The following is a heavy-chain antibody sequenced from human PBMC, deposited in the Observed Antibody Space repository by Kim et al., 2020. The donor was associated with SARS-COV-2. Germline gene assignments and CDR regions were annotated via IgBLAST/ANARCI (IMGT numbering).Heavy chain of an antibody. Sequence: SETLSLTCTVSGGSISSYYWSWIRQPPGKGLEWIGYIYYSGSTNYNPSLKSRVTISVDTSKNQFSLKLSSVTAADTAVYYCARGNSLGYCSGGSCYEPFDYWGQGTLVTVSS. J-gene: IGHJ4*02. CDR3: ARGNSLGYCSGGSCYEPFDY. D-gene: IGHD2-15*01. CDR2: IYYSGST. CDR1: GGSISSYY. V-gene: IGHV4-59*01.